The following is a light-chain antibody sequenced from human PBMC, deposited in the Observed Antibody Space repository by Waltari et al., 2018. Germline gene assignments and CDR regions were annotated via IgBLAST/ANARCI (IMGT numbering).Light chain of an antibody. CDR2: WAS. V-gene: IGKV4-1*01. CDR1: QSFLYATNNKYY. J-gene: IGKJ1*01. CDR3: HQYYLTPWT. Sequence: DIVMTQSPRFLTASLGERVTISCKSSQSFLYATNNKYYLSWYQQKPGQPHSLLISWASTRELGVPDRFSGAGSGTDFTLTISNLQPEDAALYFCHQYYLTPWTFGQGTKLEIK.